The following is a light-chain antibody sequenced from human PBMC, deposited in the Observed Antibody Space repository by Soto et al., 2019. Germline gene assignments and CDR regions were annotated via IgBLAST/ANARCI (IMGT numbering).Light chain of an antibody. J-gene: IGLJ1*01. V-gene: IGLV2-14*01. CDR1: SSEDGNYNY. CDR3: SSFTTSSTYV. Sequence: QSAPTQPSSGSGSPGQSITISCTGTSSEDGNYNYVSWYQQHPGKAPKLMIYDVSNRPSGVSNRFSGSKSGNTASLTISGLQAEDEADYYCSSFTTSSTYVFGTGTKVTVL. CDR2: DVS.